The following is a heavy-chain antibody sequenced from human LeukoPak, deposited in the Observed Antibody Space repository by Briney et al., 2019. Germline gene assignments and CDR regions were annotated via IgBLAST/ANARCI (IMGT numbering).Heavy chain of an antibody. CDR2: ISSNGGST. J-gene: IGHJ4*02. D-gene: IGHD6-19*01. Sequence: GGSLRLSCSASGFIYSNYAMYWVRQAPGKGLEYVSAISSNGGSTYYADSLKGRFTISRDNSKSTLYLQMSSLRSEDTAVYYCVKNGVYTSGWYGGYFDSWGQGTLVTVSS. V-gene: IGHV3-64D*08. CDR1: GFIYSNYA. CDR3: VKNGVYTSGWYGGYFDS.